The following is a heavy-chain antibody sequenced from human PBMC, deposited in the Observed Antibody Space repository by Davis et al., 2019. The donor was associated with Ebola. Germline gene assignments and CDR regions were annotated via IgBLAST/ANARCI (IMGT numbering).Heavy chain of an antibody. D-gene: IGHD6-6*01. J-gene: IGHJ4*02. Sequence: SETLSLTCTVSGGSISSYYWSWIRQPPGKGLEWIGYIYYSGRTTYNPSLKSRVTISIDTSKNQFSLKLSSVTAADTAVYYCARQYSSSFSTDYWGQGTLVTVSS. CDR2: IYYSGRT. V-gene: IGHV4-59*01. CDR1: GGSISSYY. CDR3: ARQYSSSFSTDY.